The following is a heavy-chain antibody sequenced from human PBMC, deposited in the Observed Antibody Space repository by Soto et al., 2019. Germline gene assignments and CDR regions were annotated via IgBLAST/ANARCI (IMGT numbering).Heavy chain of an antibody. CDR1: GFTFSSYS. CDR3: ARTATPKDYIGDWFDA. J-gene: IGHJ5*02. Sequence: EVQLVESGGGLVQPGGSLRLSCAASGFTFSSYSMNWVRQAPGKGLEWVSYISSSSSTIYYADSVKGRFTISRDNAKNSLYLQMNSLRAEDTAVYYCARTATPKDYIGDWFDAWGQGTLVTVSS. CDR2: ISSSSSTI. D-gene: IGHD2-15*01. V-gene: IGHV3-48*01.